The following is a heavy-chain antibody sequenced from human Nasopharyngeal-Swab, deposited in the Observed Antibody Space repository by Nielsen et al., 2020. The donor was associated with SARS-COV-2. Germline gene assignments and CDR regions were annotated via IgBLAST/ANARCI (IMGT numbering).Heavy chain of an antibody. J-gene: IGHJ3*02. V-gene: IGHV3-33*01. D-gene: IGHD2-15*01. CDR2: IWYDGSNK. Sequence: GGSLRLSCAASGFTFSSYGMHWVRQAPGKGLEWVAVIWYDGSNKYYADSVKGRFTISRDNSKSTVDLQMNSLRVEDTAVYYCARPLGYCSGGTCVGTKTFDIWGQGTMVTVSS. CDR3: ARPLGYCSGGTCVGTKTFDI. CDR1: GFTFSSYG.